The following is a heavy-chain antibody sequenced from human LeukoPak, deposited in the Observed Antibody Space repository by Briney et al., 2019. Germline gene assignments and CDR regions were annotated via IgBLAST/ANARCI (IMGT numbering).Heavy chain of an antibody. CDR1: GGSISSSSYY. D-gene: IGHD6-13*01. J-gene: IGHJ5*02. CDR3: ARQRIAASDWFGP. V-gene: IGHV4-39*01. Sequence: SETLSLTCTVSGGSISSSSYYWGWIRQPPGKGLEWIGTIYYSGSTYYNPSLKSRVTISVDTSKNQFSLNLTSVTAADTAVYYCARQRIAASDWFGPWGQGTLVTVSS. CDR2: IYYSGST.